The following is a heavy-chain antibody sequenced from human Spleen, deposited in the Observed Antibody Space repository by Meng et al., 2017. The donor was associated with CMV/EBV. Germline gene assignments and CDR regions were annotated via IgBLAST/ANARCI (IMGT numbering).Heavy chain of an antibody. CDR1: GFTFSNYA. CDR2: ISGSGGST. V-gene: IGHV3-23*01. CDR3: ASTQLWLGDPREYFFDH. Sequence: ESLKISCAASGFTFSNYAMSWVRQAPGKGLEWVSAISGSGGSTYYADSVKGRFTISRDNSQNTVSLQMNSLRVEDTAVYFCASTQLWLGDPREYFFDHWGQGTLVTVSS. D-gene: IGHD2/OR15-2a*01. J-gene: IGHJ4*02.